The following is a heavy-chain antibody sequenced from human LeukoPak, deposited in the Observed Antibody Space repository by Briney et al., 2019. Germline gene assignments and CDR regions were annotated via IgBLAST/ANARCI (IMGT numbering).Heavy chain of an antibody. V-gene: IGHV3-23*01. Sequence: GGSLRLSCAASGFTFSSYAMSWVRQAPGKGLEWVSAISGSGGSTYYADSVKGRFTISRDNSKNTLYLQMNSLRAEDTGLYYCAKAPGIKGGATFYFDYWGQGTLVTVSS. CDR2: ISGSGGST. CDR1: GFTFSSYA. J-gene: IGHJ4*02. CDR3: AKAPGIKGGATFYFDY. D-gene: IGHD1-26*01.